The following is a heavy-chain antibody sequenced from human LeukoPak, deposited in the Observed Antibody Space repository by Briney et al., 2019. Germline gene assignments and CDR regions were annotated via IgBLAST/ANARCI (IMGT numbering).Heavy chain of an antibody. CDR3: ARVASLSVTHYYYYGMDV. J-gene: IGHJ6*02. Sequence: GGSLRLSCAASGFTFGTYAMHWVRQAPGKGLEWVAMISYHGRKKLYADSVKGQFSISRDNAENTLFLQMNSLRHDDTAVYYCARVASLSVTHYYYYGMDVWGPGTPVSVSS. D-gene: IGHD4-17*01. CDR2: ISYHGRKK. CDR1: GFTFGTYA. V-gene: IGHV3-30*04.